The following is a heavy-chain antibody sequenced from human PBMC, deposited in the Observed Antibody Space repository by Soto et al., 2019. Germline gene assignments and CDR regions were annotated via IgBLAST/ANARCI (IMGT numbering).Heavy chain of an antibody. D-gene: IGHD3-22*01. J-gene: IGHJ4*02. V-gene: IGHV5-10-1*01. Sequence: PGESLKISCKGSGYSFAGYWITWVRQKPGKGLEWMGRIDPSDSQTYYSPSFRGHVTISVTKSITTVFLQWSSLRASDTAMYYCARQIYDSDTGPNFQYYFDLWGLGTPVTVSS. CDR1: GYSFAGYW. CDR3: ARQIYDSDTGPNFQYYFDL. CDR2: IDPSDSQT.